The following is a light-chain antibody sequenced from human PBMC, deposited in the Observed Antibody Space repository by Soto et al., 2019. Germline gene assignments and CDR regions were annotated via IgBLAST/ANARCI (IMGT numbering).Light chain of an antibody. Sequence: EIVLTQSPGTLSLSPGEGATLSCRASQSVSTNFFAWYQQKPGQAPRLLIYCASTRATGIPDRFSGSGSGTDFTLNISRLEPEDFAVYYCQQYGRTSWTFGQGTKVEIK. V-gene: IGKV3-20*01. CDR3: QQYGRTSWT. CDR2: CAS. J-gene: IGKJ1*01. CDR1: QSVSTNF.